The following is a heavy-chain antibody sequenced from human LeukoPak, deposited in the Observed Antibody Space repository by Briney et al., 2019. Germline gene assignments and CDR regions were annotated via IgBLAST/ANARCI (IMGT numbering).Heavy chain of an antibody. D-gene: IGHD3-3*01. J-gene: IGHJ6*03. CDR1: GFTFSGSA. CDR3: TRHGNSGGYDFWSGPYYYYYYMDV. V-gene: IGHV3-73*01. CDR2: IRSKANSYAT. Sequence: GGSLRLSCAASGFTFSGSAMHWVRQASGKGLEWVGRIRSKANSYATAYAASVKGRFTISRDDSKNTAYLQMNSLKTEDTAVYYCTRHGNSGGYDFWSGPYYYYYYMDVWGKGTTVTISS.